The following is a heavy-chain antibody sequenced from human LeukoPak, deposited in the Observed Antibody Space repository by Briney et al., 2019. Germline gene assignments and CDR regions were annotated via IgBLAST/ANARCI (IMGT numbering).Heavy chain of an antibody. CDR3: ARDRGQQLVLGYFDY. V-gene: IGHV3-11*01. Sequence: GGSLSLSCAASGFTFSDYYMSWIRQAPGKGLECVSYISSSGSTIYYADSVKGRFTISRDNAKNSLYLQMNSLRAEDTAVYYCARDRGQQLVLGYFDYWGQGTLVTVSS. CDR2: ISSSGSTI. CDR1: GFTFSDYY. D-gene: IGHD6-13*01. J-gene: IGHJ4*02.